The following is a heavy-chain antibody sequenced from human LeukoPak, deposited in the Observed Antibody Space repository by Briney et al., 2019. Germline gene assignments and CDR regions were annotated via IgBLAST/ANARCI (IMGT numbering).Heavy chain of an antibody. D-gene: IGHD1-20*01. J-gene: IGHJ4*02. CDR3: ARGLDNWNVYIFDY. CDR1: SGSFSGYY. CDR2: INHSGST. V-gene: IGHV4-34*01. Sequence: SETLSLTCAVYSGSFSGYYWSWIRQPPGKGLEWIGEINHSGSTNYNPSLKCRVTISVDTSKNQFSLKLSSVTAADTAVYYCARGLDNWNVYIFDYWGLGTLVTVSS.